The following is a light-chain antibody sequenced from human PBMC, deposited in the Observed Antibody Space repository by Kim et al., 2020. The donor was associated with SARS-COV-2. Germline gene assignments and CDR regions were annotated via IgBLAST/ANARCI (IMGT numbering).Light chain of an antibody. Sequence: QRVTNSCSGSSSNIGYNAVNCCQQLPGTAPKLLIYSNDQRPSGVPDRFSGSKAGTSASLAISGLQAEDEANYYCAAWDDSLNGRFVFGSGTKVTVL. CDR2: SND. CDR3: AAWDDSLNGRFV. J-gene: IGLJ1*01. CDR1: SSNIGYNA. V-gene: IGLV1-44*01.